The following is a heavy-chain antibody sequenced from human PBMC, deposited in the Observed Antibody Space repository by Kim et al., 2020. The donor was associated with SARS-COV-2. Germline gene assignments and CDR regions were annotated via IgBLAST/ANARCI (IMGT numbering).Heavy chain of an antibody. J-gene: IGHJ6*02. CDR1: GGSISSGGYY. D-gene: IGHD6-13*01. Sequence: SETLSLTCTVSGGSISSGGYYWSWIRQHPGKGLEWIGYIYYSGSTYYNPSLKSRVTISVDTSKNQFSLKLSSVTAADTAVYYCAREAAGGYYYGMDVWGQGTTVTVSS. V-gene: IGHV4-31*03. CDR3: AREAAGGYYYGMDV. CDR2: IYYSGST.